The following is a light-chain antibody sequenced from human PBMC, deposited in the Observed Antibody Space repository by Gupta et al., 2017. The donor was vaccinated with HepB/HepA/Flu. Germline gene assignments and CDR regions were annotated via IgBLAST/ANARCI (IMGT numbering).Light chain of an antibody. CDR1: SRDVGDYNE. J-gene: IGLJ2*01. V-gene: IGLV2-14*01. Sequence: QSALPPPPSLSRSPGQSLPISCPGTSRDVGDYNEVSWYQQNPGKAPKLLIYDVSHRPSGVSNRFSGSKSGNTASLTIAGLQAEDEADYYCSSYTSSSTLVFGGGTKLTVL. CDR3: SSYTSSSTLV. CDR2: DVS.